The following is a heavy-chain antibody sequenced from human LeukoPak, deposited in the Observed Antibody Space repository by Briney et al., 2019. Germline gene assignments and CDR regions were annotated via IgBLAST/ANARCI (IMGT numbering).Heavy chain of an antibody. CDR1: GFTFTTYS. D-gene: IGHD5-12*01. J-gene: IGHJ4*02. Sequence: GSLRLSCAASGFTFTTYSMNWVRQAPGKGLEWVSYISGSSSTIYYADSVKGRFTISRDNSKNTLYLQMNSLRAEDTAVYYCARDAPPIVATPIEYWGQGTLVTVSS. CDR3: ARDAPPIVATPIEY. V-gene: IGHV3-48*01. CDR2: ISGSSSTI.